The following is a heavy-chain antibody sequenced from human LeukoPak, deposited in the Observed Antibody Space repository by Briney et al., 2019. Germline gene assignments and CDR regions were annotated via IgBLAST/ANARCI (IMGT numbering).Heavy chain of an antibody. CDR2: ISYDGSNK. D-gene: IGHD2-21*02. V-gene: IGHV3-30*18. Sequence: GGSLRLSCAASGFTFSSYGMHWVRQAPGKGLEWVAVISYDGSNKYYADSVKGRFTISRENSKNTLYLQMNSLRAEDTAVYYCAKMPPFCGGDCNNPGAFDIWGQGTMVTVSS. CDR1: GFTFSSYG. J-gene: IGHJ3*02. CDR3: AKMPPFCGGDCNNPGAFDI.